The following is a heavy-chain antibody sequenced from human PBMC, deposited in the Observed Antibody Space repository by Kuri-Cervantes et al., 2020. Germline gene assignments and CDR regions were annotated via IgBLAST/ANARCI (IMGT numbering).Heavy chain of an antibody. V-gene: IGHV3-21*03. J-gene: IGHJ4*02. CDR1: GFTFSSYA. CDR3: ARETGDLPAFDY. CDR2: ISSSSSYI. D-gene: IGHD7-27*01. Sequence: GGSLRLSCAASGFTFSSYAMHWVRQAPGKGLEWVSSISSSSSYIYYADSVKGRFTISRDNAKNSLYLQMNSLRAEDTAVYYCARETGDLPAFDYWGQGTLVTVSS.